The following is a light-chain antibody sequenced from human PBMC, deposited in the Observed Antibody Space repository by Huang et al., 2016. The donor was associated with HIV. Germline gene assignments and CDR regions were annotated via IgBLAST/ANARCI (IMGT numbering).Light chain of an antibody. V-gene: IGKV4-1*01. CDR1: QRVLSSSNNKNY. CDR3: QHYYTTPYT. J-gene: IGKJ2*01. Sequence: DIVLTQSPDSLAVSLGERATINCKSSQRVLSSSNNKNYLAWYQHKPGQPPKLLISWASTRESGVPDRFSGSGSGTDFTLTISSLQAEDVAVYYCQHYYTTPYTFGQGTKLEIK. CDR2: WAS.